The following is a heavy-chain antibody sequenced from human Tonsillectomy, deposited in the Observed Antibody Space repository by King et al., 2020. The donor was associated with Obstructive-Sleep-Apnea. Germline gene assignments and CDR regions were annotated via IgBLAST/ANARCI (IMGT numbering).Heavy chain of an antibody. Sequence: QLQESGPGLVKPSETLSLTCTVSGGSINSGSFYWGWIRQPPGKGLEWIGSIYKSGTTFYNPSLKSRVTISVDTSKNQFSLKVSSVTAADTAIYYCAKVQPQKSSFWYSDYFVDWGQGALVTVSS. CDR2: IYKSGTT. J-gene: IGHJ4*02. D-gene: IGHD6-13*01. V-gene: IGHV4-39*07. CDR3: AKVQPQKSSFWYSDYFVD. CDR1: GGSINSGSFY.